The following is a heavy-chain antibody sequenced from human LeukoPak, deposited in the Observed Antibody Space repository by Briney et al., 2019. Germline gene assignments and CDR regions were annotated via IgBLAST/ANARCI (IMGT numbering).Heavy chain of an antibody. CDR2: ISSSSSTI. CDR1: GFTFSSYS. D-gene: IGHD4-23*01. Sequence: PGGSLRLSCAASGFTFSSYSMNWVRQAPGKGLEWVSYISSSSSTIYYADSVKGRFTISRDNAKNSLYLQMNSLRDEDTAVYYRAFRHDYGGNFLGGYYFDYWGQGTLVTVSS. V-gene: IGHV3-48*02. CDR3: AFRHDYGGNFLGGYYFDY. J-gene: IGHJ4*02.